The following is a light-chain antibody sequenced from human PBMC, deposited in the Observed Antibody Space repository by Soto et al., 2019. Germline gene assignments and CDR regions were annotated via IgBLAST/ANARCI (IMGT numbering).Light chain of an antibody. CDR2: EDD. Sequence: NFMLTQPHSVLESPGKTVTISCTRSSGNIASNYVHWYQQRPGSSPTTVIYEDDRRPSGVPDRFSGSLDSSSNSASLTISGLKTEDEADYYCQSYDSSNPWVFGGGTQLTVL. CDR3: QSYDSSNPWV. J-gene: IGLJ3*02. V-gene: IGLV6-57*01. CDR1: SGNIASNY.